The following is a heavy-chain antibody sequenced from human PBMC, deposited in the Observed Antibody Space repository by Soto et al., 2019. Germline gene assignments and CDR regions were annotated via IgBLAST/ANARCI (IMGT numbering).Heavy chain of an antibody. J-gene: IGHJ4*02. V-gene: IGHV3-15*07. CDR3: TTDLAGDXXXXXX. Sequence: SVSNAWMNWVRQAPGKGLEWVGRIKSKTDGGTTDYAAPVKGRFTISRDDSKNTLYLQMNSLKTEDTAVYYCTTDLAGDXXXXXXXGQGTLVTVSS. CDR2: IKSKTDGGTT. CDR1: SVSNAW. D-gene: IGHD4-17*01.